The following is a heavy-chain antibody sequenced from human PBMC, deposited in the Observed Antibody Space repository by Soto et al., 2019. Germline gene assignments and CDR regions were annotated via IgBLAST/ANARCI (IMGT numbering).Heavy chain of an antibody. J-gene: IGHJ4*02. CDR1: GGSVTSNNW. CDR3: ASRDPGNSVDY. D-gene: IGHD5-12*01. Sequence: SETLSLTCAVSGGSVTSNNWWTWVRQPPGQGLEWIGEIYRTGSTNYNPSLKSRVTISLDKSENQFSLKVTSLTAADTAVYYCASRDPGNSVDYWGQGTLVTVSS. CDR2: IYRTGST. V-gene: IGHV4-4*02.